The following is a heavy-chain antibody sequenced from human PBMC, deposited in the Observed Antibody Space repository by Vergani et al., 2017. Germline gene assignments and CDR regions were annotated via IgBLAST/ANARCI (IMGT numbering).Heavy chain of an antibody. D-gene: IGHD6-6*01. CDR1: GGSFSGYY. CDR3: ARGSGSSSWFDY. J-gene: IGHJ4*02. CDR2: INHSGST. Sequence: QVQLQQWGAGLLKPSETLSLTCAVYGGSFSGYYWSWIRQPPGKGLEWSGEINHSGSTNYNPYLKSRVTIAVDTSKKRFSLKLSSVTAADTAVYYCARGSGSSSWFDYWGQGTLVTVSS. V-gene: IGHV4-34*01.